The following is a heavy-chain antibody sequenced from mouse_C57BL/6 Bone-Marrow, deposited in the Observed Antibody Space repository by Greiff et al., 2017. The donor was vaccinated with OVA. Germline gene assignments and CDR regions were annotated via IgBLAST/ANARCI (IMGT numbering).Heavy chain of an antibody. CDR2: FHPYNDDT. CDR3: ASGGEYYAMDY. Sequence: QVQLQQSGAELVKPGASVKISCKASGYTFTTYPIEWMKQNHGKSLEWIGHFHPYNDDTKYNEKFKGKATLTVEKSSSTVYLELSRLTSDDSAFDYCASGGEYYAMDYWGQGTSVTVSS. J-gene: IGHJ4*01. V-gene: IGHV1-47*01. CDR1: GYTFTTYP.